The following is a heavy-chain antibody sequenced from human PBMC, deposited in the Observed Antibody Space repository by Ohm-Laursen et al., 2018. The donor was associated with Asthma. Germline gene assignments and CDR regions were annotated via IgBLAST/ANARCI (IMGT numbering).Heavy chain of an antibody. D-gene: IGHD3-22*01. Sequence: GSLRLSCAASGFTFSSYAMSWVRQAPGKGLEWVSAISGSGGSTYYADSVKGRFTISRYNSKNTLYLQMNSLRAEDTAVYYCATNYYDSSGYSWDNAFDIWGQGTMVTVSS. CDR2: ISGSGGST. CDR3: ATNYYDSSGYSWDNAFDI. V-gene: IGHV3-23*01. J-gene: IGHJ3*02. CDR1: GFTFSSYA.